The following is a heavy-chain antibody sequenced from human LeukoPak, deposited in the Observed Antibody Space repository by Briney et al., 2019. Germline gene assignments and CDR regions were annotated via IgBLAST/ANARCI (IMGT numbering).Heavy chain of an antibody. D-gene: IGHD1-14*01. Sequence: PSETLSLTCSVSGGSVSSYYWSWIRQSPGKGLEWIGYIHNSGRTNYNPSLKSRVTGFVDTSKNQVSLRLSSVTAADTAVYYCARHGTISSESYFDYWGQGAVVTVSS. V-gene: IGHV4-59*08. CDR3: ARHGTISSESYFDY. J-gene: IGHJ4*02. CDR1: GGSVSSYY. CDR2: IHNSGRT.